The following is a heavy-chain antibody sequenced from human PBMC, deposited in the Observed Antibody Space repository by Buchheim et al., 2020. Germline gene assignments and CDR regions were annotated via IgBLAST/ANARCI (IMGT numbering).Heavy chain of an antibody. Sequence: EVQLVESGGGLVQPGGSLRLSCAASGFTVSSNYMSWVRQAPGKGLEWVSVIYSGGSTYYADSVKGRFTISRDNSKNTLYLQMNSLRAEDTAVYYCARDPLAVAGTSSGYFDYWGQGTL. D-gene: IGHD6-19*01. CDR2: IYSGGST. J-gene: IGHJ4*02. V-gene: IGHV3-66*01. CDR1: GFTVSSNY. CDR3: ARDPLAVAGTSSGYFDY.